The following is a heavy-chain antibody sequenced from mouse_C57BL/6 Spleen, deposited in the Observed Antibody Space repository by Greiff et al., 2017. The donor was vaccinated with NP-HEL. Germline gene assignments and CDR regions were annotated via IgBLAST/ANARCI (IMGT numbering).Heavy chain of an antibody. J-gene: IGHJ3*01. CDR2: ISSGGSYT. Sequence: EVQLVESGGDLVKPGGSLKLSCAASGFTFSSYGMSWVRQTPDKRLEWVATISSGGSYTYYPDSVKGRFTISRDNAKNTLYLQMSSLKSEDTAMYYCARRYYDYDWFAYWGQGTLVTVSA. CDR3: ARRYYDYDWFAY. V-gene: IGHV5-6*01. D-gene: IGHD2-4*01. CDR1: GFTFSSYG.